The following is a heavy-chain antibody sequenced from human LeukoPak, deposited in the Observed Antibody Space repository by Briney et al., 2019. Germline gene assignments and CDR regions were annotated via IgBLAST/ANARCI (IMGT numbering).Heavy chain of an antibody. J-gene: IGHJ4*02. D-gene: IGHD5-12*01. Sequence: GRSLRLSCAASGFTFRNYGMHWIRQAPGKGLEWVGVATIDERSVFCADSVQGRFIISRDNSKTTLYLQMNNLRPEDTALYYCAREALGYRGYGPDYFDSWGQGALVIVSS. CDR2: ATIDERSV. CDR1: GFTFRNYG. CDR3: AREALGYRGYGPDYFDS. V-gene: IGHV3-30*03.